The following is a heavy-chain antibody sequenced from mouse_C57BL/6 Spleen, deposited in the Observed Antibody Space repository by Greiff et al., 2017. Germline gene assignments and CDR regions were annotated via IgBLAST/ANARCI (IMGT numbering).Heavy chain of an antibody. CDR1: GYAFTNYL. Sequence: QVQLQQSGAELVRPGTSVKVSCKASGYAFTNYLIEWVKQRPGQGIEWIGVINPGSGGTNYNEKFKGKATLTADKSSSTAYMQLSSLTSEDSAVYFCARYYGSSYWYFDVWGTGTTVAVSS. V-gene: IGHV1-54*01. J-gene: IGHJ1*03. D-gene: IGHD1-1*01. CDR3: ARYYGSSYWYFDV. CDR2: INPGSGGT.